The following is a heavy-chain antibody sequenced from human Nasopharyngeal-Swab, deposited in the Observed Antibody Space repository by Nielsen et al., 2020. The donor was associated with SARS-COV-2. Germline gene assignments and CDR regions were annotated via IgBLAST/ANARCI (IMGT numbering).Heavy chain of an antibody. Sequence: SETLSLTCTVSGASISSYYWSWIRQPPGKGLEWIGYIYYSGSTNYNPSLKSRVTISVDTSKNQFSLKLSSVTAADTAVYYCARVPSITIFGVVDYWGQGTLVTVSS. D-gene: IGHD3-3*01. J-gene: IGHJ4*02. CDR3: ARVPSITIFGVVDY. CDR2: IYYSGST. V-gene: IGHV4-59*12. CDR1: GASISSYY.